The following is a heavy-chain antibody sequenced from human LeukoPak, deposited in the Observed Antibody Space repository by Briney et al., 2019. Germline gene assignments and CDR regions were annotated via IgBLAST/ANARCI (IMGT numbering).Heavy chain of an antibody. V-gene: IGHV1-2*02. CDR3: ARVYSSGWENDAFDI. D-gene: IGHD6-19*01. J-gene: IGHJ3*02. Sequence: ASVKVSCKASGYTFTGYYMHWVRQAPGQGLGWMGWINPNSGGTNYAQKFQGRVTMTRDTSISTAYMELSRLRSDDTAVYYCARVYSSGWENDAFDIWGQGAMVTVSS. CDR1: GYTFTGYY. CDR2: INPNSGGT.